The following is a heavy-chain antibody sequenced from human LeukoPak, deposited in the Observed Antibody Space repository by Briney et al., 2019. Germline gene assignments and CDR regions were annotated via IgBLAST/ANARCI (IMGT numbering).Heavy chain of an antibody. CDR2: IYYSGST. CDR3: ASGVVMRVFWSGYYSDYFDY. J-gene: IGHJ4*02. D-gene: IGHD3-3*01. CDR1: GGSISSSSYY. Sequence: SETLSLTCTVSGGSISSSSYYWGWIRQPPGKGLEWIGSIYYSGSTYYNPSLKSRVTISVDTSKNQFSLKLSSVTAADTAVCYCASGVVMRVFWSGYYSDYFDYWGQGTLVTVSS. V-gene: IGHV4-39*01.